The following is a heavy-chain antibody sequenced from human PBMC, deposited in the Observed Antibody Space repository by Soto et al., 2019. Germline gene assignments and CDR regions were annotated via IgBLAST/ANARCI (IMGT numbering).Heavy chain of an antibody. V-gene: IGHV3-23*01. Sequence: GGSLRLSCAASGFTFSSYAMSWVRQAPGKGLEWVSAISAGAVATNYADSVKGRFTISRDNSKNTLYLQMNSLRAEDTAVYYCAKGRESSGSYRPFDYWGQGALVTVS. CDR1: GFTFSSYA. CDR3: AKGRESSGSYRPFDY. D-gene: IGHD3-22*01. CDR2: ISAGAVAT. J-gene: IGHJ4*02.